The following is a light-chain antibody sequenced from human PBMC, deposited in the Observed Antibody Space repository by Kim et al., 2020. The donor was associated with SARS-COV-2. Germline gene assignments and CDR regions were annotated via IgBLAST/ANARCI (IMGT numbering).Light chain of an antibody. CDR1: QSISTS. CDR3: QQYSKWPPWT. V-gene: IGKV3-15*01. Sequence: EVVMTQSPVTLSLSPGESATLSCRASQSISTSLAWYQQKPGQAPRLLIYGPSTRATGIPARFSGSGSGTEFTLTISSLQSEDFAVYYCQQYSKWPPWTFGQGTKVDIK. CDR2: GPS. J-gene: IGKJ1*01.